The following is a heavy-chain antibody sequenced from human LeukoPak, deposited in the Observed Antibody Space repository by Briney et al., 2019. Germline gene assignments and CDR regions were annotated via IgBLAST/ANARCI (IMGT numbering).Heavy chain of an antibody. CDR1: GFTFRTFW. Sequence: GGSLRLSCVASGFTFRTFWMHWVRQAPGKGLAWVSRINTDGNTTNCADSVKGRFVISRDNAKNTLYLQMNSLRAEDTAVYYCARDPYSGHRGLDYWGQGTLVTVSS. J-gene: IGHJ4*02. CDR3: ARDPYSGHRGLDY. V-gene: IGHV3-74*01. D-gene: IGHD5-12*01. CDR2: INTDGNTT.